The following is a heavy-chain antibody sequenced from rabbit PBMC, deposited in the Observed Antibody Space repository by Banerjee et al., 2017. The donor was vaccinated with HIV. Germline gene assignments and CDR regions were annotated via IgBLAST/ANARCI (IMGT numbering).Heavy chain of an antibody. CDR1: GFDLSSYYY. CDR2: IYAGSSGST. D-gene: IGHD4-1*01. Sequence: QEQLEESGGDLVKPGASLTLTCKASGFDLSSYYYMCWVRQAPGKGLEWIACIYAGSSGSTYYASWAKGRFTISKTSSTTVTLQMTSLTAADTATYFCARDLAGVVGWNFGLWGQGTLVTVS. J-gene: IGHJ4*01. V-gene: IGHV1S45*01. CDR3: ARDLAGVVGWNFGL.